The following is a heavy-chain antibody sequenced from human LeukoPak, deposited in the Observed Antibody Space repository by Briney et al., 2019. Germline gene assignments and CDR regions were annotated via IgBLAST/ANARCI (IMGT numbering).Heavy chain of an antibody. J-gene: IGHJ4*02. CDR2: IRYDGSNK. CDR3: AKDRIAGSPSDY. CDR1: GFRFSSYA. D-gene: IGHD2/OR15-2a*01. Sequence: GGSLRLACAASGFRFSSYAMSWVRQAPGKVLEWVAFIRYDGSNKYYADSVKGRFTISRDNSKNTLYLQMNSLRAEDTAVYYCAKDRIAGSPSDYWGQGTLVTVSS. V-gene: IGHV3-30*02.